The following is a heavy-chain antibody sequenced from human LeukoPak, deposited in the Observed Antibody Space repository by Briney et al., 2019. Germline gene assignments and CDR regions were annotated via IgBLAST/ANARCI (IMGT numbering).Heavy chain of an antibody. CDR2: INPRGTTT. CDR3: ARDTSEGDYAWWFDP. Sequence: ASVKVSCKASGYSFTSHYMHWVRQAPGQGLEWMGLINPRGTTTRYAESFQGRLTLTRDLSTSTDYMELSSLRSDDTAVYFCARDTSEGDYAWWFDPWGQGTLVTVSS. V-gene: IGHV1-46*01. J-gene: IGHJ5*02. CDR1: GYSFTSHY. D-gene: IGHD3-16*01.